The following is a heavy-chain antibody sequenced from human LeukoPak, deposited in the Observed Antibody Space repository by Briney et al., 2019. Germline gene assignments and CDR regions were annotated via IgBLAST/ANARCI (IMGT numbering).Heavy chain of an antibody. J-gene: IGHJ4*02. CDR3: ARAFYDILTGYYKDAYYFDY. CDR2: IIPIFSTA. V-gene: IGHV1-69*01. D-gene: IGHD3-9*01. Sequence: SVKVSCKASGGTFSSYAISWVRHAPGQGLEWMGGIIPIFSTANYAQKFQGRVTITADESTSTAYMELSSLRSEDTAVYYCARAFYDILTGYYKDAYYFDYWGQGTLVTVSS. CDR1: GGTFSSYA.